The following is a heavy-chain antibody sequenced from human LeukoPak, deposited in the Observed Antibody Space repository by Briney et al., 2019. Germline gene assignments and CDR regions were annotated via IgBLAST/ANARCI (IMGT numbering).Heavy chain of an antibody. CDR1: GFSLTTRGVV. J-gene: IGHJ4*02. V-gene: IGHV2-5*02. Sequence: SGPTLVNPTQTLTLTCTFSGFSLTTRGVVVGWVRQPPGKALEGVAFIYGDDNKRYSPSLKSRLTITKDTSKNQVVLTMTNVDPVDTATYYCVHRTTVTSFDYWGQGTLVTVSS. CDR3: VHRTTVTSFDY. D-gene: IGHD4-17*01. CDR2: IYGDDNK.